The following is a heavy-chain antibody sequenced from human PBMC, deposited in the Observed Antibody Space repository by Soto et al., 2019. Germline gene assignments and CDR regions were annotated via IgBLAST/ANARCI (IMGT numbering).Heavy chain of an antibody. CDR1: GGSFSGNY. Sequence: QVQLQQWGAGLLKPSETLSLTCGVYGGSFSGNYWSWIRQPPGEGLEWIGEINPSGSTNYSPSLKXRATISADTSKNQFSLKLSSVIAADTAVYYCARGREGGGASWGQGTLVTVSS. CDR2: INPSGST. CDR3: ARGREGGGAS. J-gene: IGHJ5*02. D-gene: IGHD1-26*01. V-gene: IGHV4-34*01.